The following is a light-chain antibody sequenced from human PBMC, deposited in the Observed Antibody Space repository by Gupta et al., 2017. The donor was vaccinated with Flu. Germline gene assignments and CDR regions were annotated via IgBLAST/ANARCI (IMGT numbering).Light chain of an antibody. CDR2: KPS. J-gene: IGKJ1*01. Sequence: STLSATIGQRVTLTCRARQSSDSRLARYQQNPVKAPKLLIDKPSNLESGVPSRFSGSGPGTEVTLTISRLLPDDFPTHDSQQYSSDPRTFGQGTTVE. V-gene: IGKV1-5*03. CDR1: QSSDSR. CDR3: QQYSSDPRT.